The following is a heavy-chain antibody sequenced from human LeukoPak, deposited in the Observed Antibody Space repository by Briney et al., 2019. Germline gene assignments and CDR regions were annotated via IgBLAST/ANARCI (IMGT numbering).Heavy chain of an antibody. CDR3: ARGRFGFDL. CDR1: GFIFSSYA. V-gene: IGHV3-64*01. D-gene: IGHD3-10*01. CDR2: ISRDGHST. Sequence: GGSLRLSCAASGFIFSSYAMHWVRPAPGKGLEYVSAISRDGHSTYYANSVKGRSTISRDNSKNTLYLQVGSLRAEDMAVYYCARGRFGFDLWGRGTLVTVSS. J-gene: IGHJ2*01.